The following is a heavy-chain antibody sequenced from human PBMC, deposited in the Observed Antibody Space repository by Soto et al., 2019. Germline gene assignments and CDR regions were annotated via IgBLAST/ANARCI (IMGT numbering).Heavy chain of an antibody. CDR3: TSLGYSSSWDYYYYGMDV. CDR2: IRSKAYGGTT. V-gene: IGHV3-49*03. J-gene: IGHJ6*02. CDR1: GFTFGDYA. D-gene: IGHD6-13*01. Sequence: GGSLRLSCTASGFTFGDYAMSWFRQAPGKGLEWVGFIRSKAYGGTTEYAASVKGRFTISRDDSKSIAYLQMNSLKTEDTAVYYCTSLGYSSSWDYYYYGMDVWGQGTTVTVSS.